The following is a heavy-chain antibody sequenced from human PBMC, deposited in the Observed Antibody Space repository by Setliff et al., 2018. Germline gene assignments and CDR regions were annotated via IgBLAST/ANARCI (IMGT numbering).Heavy chain of an antibody. CDR1: GDTFSSYG. Sequence: ASVKVSCKASGDTFSSYGISWVRQAPGQGLEWMGGTIPMFGSTSYAQKFQGRVTIITDESTTTAYMELSSLGSEDTAVYYCVREGGDTRSSTDYRYYMDVWGKGTTVTVSS. J-gene: IGHJ6*03. CDR2: TIPMFGST. V-gene: IGHV1-69*05. CDR3: VREGGDTRSSTDYRYYMDV. D-gene: IGHD3-16*01.